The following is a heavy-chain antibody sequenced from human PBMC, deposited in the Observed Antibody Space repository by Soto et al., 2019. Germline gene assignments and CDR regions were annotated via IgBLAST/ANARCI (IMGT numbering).Heavy chain of an antibody. CDR3: ARTDKGDYVPPIDN. D-gene: IGHD4-17*01. V-gene: IGHV1-18*01. J-gene: IGHJ4*02. Sequence: QIHLVQSGGEVKKPGVSVKVSCKTSGYTFTTYGSSWVRQAPGQGLEWMGGSTPFNDNTNYAQNLQGRVTMTTDTSTNTAYLELRSLKSDATAVYYCARTDKGDYVPPIDNWGQGPLVTVSS. CDR1: GYTFTTYG. CDR2: STPFNDNT.